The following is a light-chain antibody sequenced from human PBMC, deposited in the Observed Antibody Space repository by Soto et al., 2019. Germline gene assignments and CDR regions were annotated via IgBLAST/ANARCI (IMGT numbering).Light chain of an antibody. Sequence: QSALTQPASVSGSPGQSITISCTGTSSDVGGYKFVSWYQQHPRKAPKLMIYEVSNRPSGVSSRFFGSKSGNTASLTISGLQAEDEADYYCSSYTIDTTVIFGGGTKLTVL. CDR1: SSDVGGYKF. V-gene: IGLV2-14*01. CDR3: SSYTIDTTVI. J-gene: IGLJ2*01. CDR2: EVS.